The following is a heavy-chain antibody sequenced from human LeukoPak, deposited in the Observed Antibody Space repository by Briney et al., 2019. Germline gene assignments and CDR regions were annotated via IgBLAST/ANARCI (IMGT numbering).Heavy chain of an antibody. D-gene: IGHD6-13*01. CDR3: EIAAAGRAY. J-gene: IGHJ4*02. V-gene: IGHV3-7*03. Sequence: GGSLRLSCAASGFTFSDYYMSWVRQAPGKGLEWVANIKQDGSEKYYVDSVKGRFTISRDNAKNSLYLQMNSLRAEDTAVYYCEIAAAGRAYWGQGTLVTVSS. CDR1: GFTFSDYY. CDR2: IKQDGSEK.